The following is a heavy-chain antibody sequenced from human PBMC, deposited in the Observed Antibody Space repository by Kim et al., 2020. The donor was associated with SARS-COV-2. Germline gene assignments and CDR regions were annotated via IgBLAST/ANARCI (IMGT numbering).Heavy chain of an antibody. D-gene: IGHD6-13*01. J-gene: IGHJ4*02. Sequence: VKGLLTIARDNSKNTLYLQMNSLRAEDTAVYYCAKDWTSSWYRSSGFFDYWGQGTLVTVSS. V-gene: IGHV3-23*01. CDR3: AKDWTSSWYRSSGFFDY.